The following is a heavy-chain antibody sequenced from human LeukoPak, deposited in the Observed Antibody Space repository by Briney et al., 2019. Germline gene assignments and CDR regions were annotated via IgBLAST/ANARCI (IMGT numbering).Heavy chain of an antibody. D-gene: IGHD3-10*01. V-gene: IGHV3-23*01. CDR1: GFTFSSYA. Sequence: GGFLRLSRAASGFTFSSYAMSWVRQALGKGLEWVSAISGSGGSTYYADSVKGRFTISRDNSKNTLYLQMNSLRAEDTAVYYCAKDRSLWFGGPRDAFDIWGQGTMVTVSS. CDR3: AKDRSLWFGGPRDAFDI. J-gene: IGHJ3*02. CDR2: ISGSGGST.